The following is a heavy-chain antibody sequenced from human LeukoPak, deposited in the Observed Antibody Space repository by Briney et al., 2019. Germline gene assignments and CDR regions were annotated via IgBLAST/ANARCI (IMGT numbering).Heavy chain of an antibody. D-gene: IGHD3-16*02. CDR2: IIPIFGTA. CDR1: GGTFSSYA. Sequence: ASVKVSCKASGGTFSSYAISWVRQAPGQGLEWMGGIIPIFGTANYAQKFQGRVTITADESTSTAYMELSSLRSEDTAVYYCARGDGGMITFGGVIADNWGQGTLVTVSS. V-gene: IGHV1-69*13. CDR3: ARGDGGMITFGGVIADN. J-gene: IGHJ4*02.